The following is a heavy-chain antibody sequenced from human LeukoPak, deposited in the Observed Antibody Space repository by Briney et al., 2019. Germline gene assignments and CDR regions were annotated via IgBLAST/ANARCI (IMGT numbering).Heavy chain of an antibody. CDR1: GFTVSSNY. CDR3: ARRMGATLVDGAFDI. D-gene: IGHD1-26*01. V-gene: IGHV3-66*02. Sequence: PGGSLRLSCAASGFTVSSNYMSWVRQAPGKGLEWVSVIYSGGSTYYADSVKGRFTISRDNSKNTLYLQMNSLRAEDTAVYYCARRMGATLVDGAFDIWGQGTMVTVSS. J-gene: IGHJ3*02. CDR2: IYSGGST.